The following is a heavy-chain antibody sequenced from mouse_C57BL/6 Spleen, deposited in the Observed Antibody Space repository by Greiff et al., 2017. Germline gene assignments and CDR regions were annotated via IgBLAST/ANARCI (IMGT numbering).Heavy chain of an antibody. J-gene: IGHJ2*01. CDR3: ARSLDYYGSSYDY. Sequence: QVQLQQPGAELVKPGASVKMSCKASGYTFTSYWITWVKQRPGQGLEWIGDIYPGSGSTNYNEKFKSKATLTVDTSSSTAYMQLSSLTSEDSAVYYCARSLDYYGSSYDYGGQGTTLTVSA. D-gene: IGHD1-1*01. CDR1: GYTFTSYW. V-gene: IGHV1-55*01. CDR2: IYPGSGST.